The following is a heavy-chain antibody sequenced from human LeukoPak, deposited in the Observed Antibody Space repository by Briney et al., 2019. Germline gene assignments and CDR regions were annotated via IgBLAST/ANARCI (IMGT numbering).Heavy chain of an antibody. CDR1: GFTFSSYE. CDR3: ARDGRSGNFDK. CDR2: ISSSGSTI. D-gene: IGHD1-26*01. J-gene: IGHJ4*02. V-gene: IGHV3-48*03. Sequence: GGSLRLSCAASGFTFSSYEMNWVRQAPGKGLEWVSYISSSGSTIYYADSVKGRFTISRDNAKNTLYLQMNSLRAEDTAVYYCARDGRSGNFDKWGQGTLVSVSS.